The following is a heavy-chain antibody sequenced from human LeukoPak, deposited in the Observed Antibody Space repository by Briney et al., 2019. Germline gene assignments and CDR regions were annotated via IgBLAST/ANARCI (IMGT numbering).Heavy chain of an antibody. CDR3: ARRQDSGYVLHY. D-gene: IGHD5-12*01. J-gene: IGHJ4*02. CDR2: ISSSGSTI. Sequence: GGSLRLSCAASGFTFSSYSMNWVRQAPGKGLEWVSYISSSGSTIYYADSVKGRFTISRDNAKNSLYLQMSSLRAEDTAVYYCARRQDSGYVLHYWGQGTLVTVSS. V-gene: IGHV3-48*04. CDR1: GFTFSSYS.